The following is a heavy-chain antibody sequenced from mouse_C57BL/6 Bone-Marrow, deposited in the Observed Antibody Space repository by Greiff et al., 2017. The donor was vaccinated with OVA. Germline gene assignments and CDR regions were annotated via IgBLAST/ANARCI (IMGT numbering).Heavy chain of an antibody. D-gene: IGHD6-1*01. CDR1: GFNITTAY. J-gene: IGHJ2*01. CDR2: FDPENGNT. V-gene: IGHV14-4*01. CDR3: TRKGAYYFDY. Sequence: EVQLQQSGAELVRPGASVKLSCTASGFNITTAYLHWLKQSPEQGLEWIGWFDPENGNTKYASNFQGKATITADTSSNTAYLQHSSLTSEDTAVYYCTRKGAYYFDYWGQGTTLTVSS.